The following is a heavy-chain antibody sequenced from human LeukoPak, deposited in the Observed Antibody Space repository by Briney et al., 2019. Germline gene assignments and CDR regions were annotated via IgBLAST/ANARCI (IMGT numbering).Heavy chain of an antibody. Sequence: GGSLRLSCAASGFTFSSYWMSWVRQAPGKGLEWVANIKQDGSEKYYVDSVKGRFTISRDNAKNLLYLQMNSLRAEDTAVYYCARAPYYYDSSGYQDYWGQGTLVTVSS. J-gene: IGHJ4*02. V-gene: IGHV3-7*01. D-gene: IGHD3-22*01. CDR1: GFTFSSYW. CDR2: IKQDGSEK. CDR3: ARAPYYYDSSGYQDY.